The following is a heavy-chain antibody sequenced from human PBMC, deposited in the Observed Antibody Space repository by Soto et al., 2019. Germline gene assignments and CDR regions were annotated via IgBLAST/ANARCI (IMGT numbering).Heavy chain of an antibody. CDR3: ARKSSSSPWFDP. V-gene: IGHV1-18*01. Sequence: GASVKVSCKASGYTFSSYGISWVRQAPGQGLEWMGWISTYNGNTNYAQKLQGRVTMTTDTSTNTAYMDLRSLRSDDTAVYYCARKSSSSPWFDPWGQGTLVTVSS. D-gene: IGHD6-6*01. J-gene: IGHJ5*02. CDR2: ISTYNGNT. CDR1: GYTFSSYG.